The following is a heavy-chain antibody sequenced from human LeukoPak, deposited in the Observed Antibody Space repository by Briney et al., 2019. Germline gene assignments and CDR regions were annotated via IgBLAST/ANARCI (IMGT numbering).Heavy chain of an antibody. V-gene: IGHV4-59*01. CDR3: ARDGGYSYGFYYYYGMDV. Sequence: SETLSLTCTVSGGSISSYYWSWIRQPPGKGLEWIGYIYYSGSTNYNPSLKSRVTISVDTSKNQFSLKLSSVTAADAAVYYCARDGGYSYGFYYYYGMDVWDQGTTVTVSS. D-gene: IGHD5-18*01. CDR1: GGSISSYY. J-gene: IGHJ6*02. CDR2: IYYSGST.